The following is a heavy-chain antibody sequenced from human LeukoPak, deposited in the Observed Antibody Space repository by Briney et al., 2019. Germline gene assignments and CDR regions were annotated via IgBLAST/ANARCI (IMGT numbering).Heavy chain of an antibody. CDR2: IIPILGIA. CDR3: ARGDSSSWYNQEYYFDY. Sequence: AASVKVSCKASGGTFSSYTISWVRQAPGQGLEWMGRIIPILGIANYALKFQGRVTITADKSTSTAYMELSSLRSEDTAVYYCARGDSSSWYNQEYYFDYWGQGTLVTVSS. CDR1: GGTFSSYT. V-gene: IGHV1-69*02. J-gene: IGHJ4*02. D-gene: IGHD6-13*01.